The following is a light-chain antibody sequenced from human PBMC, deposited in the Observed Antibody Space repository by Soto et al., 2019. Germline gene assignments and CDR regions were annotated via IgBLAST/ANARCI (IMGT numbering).Light chain of an antibody. CDR3: QQYGSSPRT. CDR1: QSVSSSY. CDR2: GAS. Sequence: EIALTQSPGALSLSPGERATLSCGASQSVSSSYLAWYQQKPGQAPRLLIYGASTRATGIPDRFSGSGSGTDFTLTISRLEPEDVAVYYRQQYGSSPRTFGQGTKVEIK. J-gene: IGKJ1*01. V-gene: IGKV3-20*01.